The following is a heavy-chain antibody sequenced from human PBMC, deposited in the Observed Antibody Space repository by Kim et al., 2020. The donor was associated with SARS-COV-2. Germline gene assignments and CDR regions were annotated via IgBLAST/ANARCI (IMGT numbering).Heavy chain of an antibody. CDR3: VKDGWSGGGTPAGFDY. D-gene: IGHD3-16*01. CDR1: GFTFSTFS. CDR2: ITSSESRI. J-gene: IGHJ4*02. Sequence: GGSLRLSCSASGFTFSTFSMHWVRRAPGKGLEYVSAITSSESRIYYADSVKGRFTISRDNSKNTLYLQMSSLRPEDTAVYYCVKDGWSGGGTPAGFDYWGQGTLVTVSS. V-gene: IGHV3-64D*09.